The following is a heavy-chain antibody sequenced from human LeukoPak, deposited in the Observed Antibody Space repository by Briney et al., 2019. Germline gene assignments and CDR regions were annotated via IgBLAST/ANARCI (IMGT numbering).Heavy chain of an antibody. Sequence: GESLKISCKGSGYSFTNYWISWVRQTPGKGLEWLGTIDPSDSYTNYSPSFRGHVTISVDKSITTAYLQWSSLTASDTAMYYCARLELRLGEFSDFDYWGQGTLVSVSS. V-gene: IGHV5-10-1*01. CDR1: GYSFTNYW. CDR3: ARLELRLGEFSDFDY. J-gene: IGHJ4*02. D-gene: IGHD3-16*02. CDR2: IDPSDSYT.